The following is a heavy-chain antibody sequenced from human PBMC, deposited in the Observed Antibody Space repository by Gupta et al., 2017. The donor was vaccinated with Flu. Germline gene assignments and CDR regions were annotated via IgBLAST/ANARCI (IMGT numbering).Heavy chain of an antibody. V-gene: IGHV3-74*01. CDR3: ARDGLPAAGDF. J-gene: IGHJ4*02. CDR2: IDGDGRVK. Sequence: CAASGFTFGHHWMRWGRQAPGKGLVWVSDIDGDGRVKRYAESVKGRFITSRDNAKNTVYLQISSLRVEDTAVYYCARDGLPAAGDFWGQGTLVTVSS. D-gene: IGHD2-2*01. CDR1: GFTFGHHW.